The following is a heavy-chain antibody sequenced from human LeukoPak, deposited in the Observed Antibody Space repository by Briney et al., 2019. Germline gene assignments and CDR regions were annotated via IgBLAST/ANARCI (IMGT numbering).Heavy chain of an antibody. CDR1: GGTFSSYA. CDR3: ARGSYGDYDFDY. Sequence: SVKVSCKASGGTFSSYAISWVRQAPGQGLEWMGRIIPILGIANYAQKFQGRVTITADKSTSTAYMELSSLRSEDTAVYYCARGSYGDYDFDYWGQGILVTVSS. CDR2: IIPILGIA. D-gene: IGHD4-17*01. J-gene: IGHJ4*02. V-gene: IGHV1-69*04.